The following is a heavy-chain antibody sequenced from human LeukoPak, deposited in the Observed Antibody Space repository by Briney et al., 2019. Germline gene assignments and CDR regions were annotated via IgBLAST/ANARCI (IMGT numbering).Heavy chain of an antibody. CDR2: ISAYNGNT. CDR3: ARDRPIVGATYHYYYMDV. CDR1: GYTFTSYG. D-gene: IGHD1-26*01. Sequence: ASVKVSCKASGYTFTSYGISWVRQAPGQGLEWMRWISAYNGNTNYAQKLQGRVTMTTDTSTSTAYMELSSLRSEDTAVYYCARDRPIVGATYHYYYMDVWGKGTTVTVSS. J-gene: IGHJ6*03. V-gene: IGHV1-18*01.